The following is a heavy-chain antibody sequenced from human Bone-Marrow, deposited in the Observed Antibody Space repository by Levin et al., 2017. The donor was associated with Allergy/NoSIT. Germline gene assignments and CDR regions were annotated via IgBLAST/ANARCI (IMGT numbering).Heavy chain of an antibody. CDR2: IYPSDSDT. CDR1: GYSFTSHW. J-gene: IGHJ3*02. CDR3: ARRRGLAVAERAFDI. D-gene: IGHD6-19*01. V-gene: IGHV5-51*01. Sequence: PGESLKISCKGSGYSFTSHWIGWVRQMPGKGLEWMGIIYPSDSDTRYSPSFQGQVTISADKSTNTAYLQWSSLKASDTAMYYCARRRGLAVAERAFDIWGQGTMVTVSS.